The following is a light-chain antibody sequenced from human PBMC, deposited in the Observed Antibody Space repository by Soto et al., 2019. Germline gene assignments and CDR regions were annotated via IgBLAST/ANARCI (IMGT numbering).Light chain of an antibody. Sequence: QSALTQPPSASGSLGQSVTIPCTGTSSDVGDYNYVSWYQQHPGKVPKLMIYEVSKRPSGVPDRFSGSKSGNTASLTVSGLQAEDEADYYCSSHAGSINVAFGGGTKLTVL. CDR1: SSDVGDYNY. V-gene: IGLV2-8*01. CDR3: SSHAGSINVA. CDR2: EVS. J-gene: IGLJ2*01.